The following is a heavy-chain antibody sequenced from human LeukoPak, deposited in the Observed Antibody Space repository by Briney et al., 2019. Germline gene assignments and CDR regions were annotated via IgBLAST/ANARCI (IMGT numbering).Heavy chain of an antibody. V-gene: IGHV4-34*01. CDR1: GESFSGYF. J-gene: IGHJ5*02. CDR3: ARDLQLWFGWFDP. D-gene: IGHD5-18*01. CDR2: INHSGSTS. Sequence: SETLSLTCAVYGESFSGYFWNWIRQPPGKGLEWIGEINHSGSTSNHNPSLKSRVTMSVDTSKNQFSLKLSSVTAADTAVYYCARDLQLWFGWFDPWGQGTLVTVSS.